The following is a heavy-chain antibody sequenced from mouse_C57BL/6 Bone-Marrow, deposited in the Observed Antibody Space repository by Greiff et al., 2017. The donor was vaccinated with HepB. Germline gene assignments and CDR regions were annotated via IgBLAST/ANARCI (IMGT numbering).Heavy chain of an antibody. J-gene: IGHJ2*01. CDR3: AREYYGSSLYYFDY. CDR1: GYTFTSYW. V-gene: IGHV1-69*01. Sequence: QVQLQQPGAELVMPGASVKLSCKASGYTFTSYWMHWVKQRPGQGLEWIGEIDPSDSYTNYNQKFKGKSTLTVDKSSSTAYMQLSSLTSEDSAVYYCAREYYGSSLYYFDYWGQGTTLTVSS. D-gene: IGHD1-1*01. CDR2: IDPSDSYT.